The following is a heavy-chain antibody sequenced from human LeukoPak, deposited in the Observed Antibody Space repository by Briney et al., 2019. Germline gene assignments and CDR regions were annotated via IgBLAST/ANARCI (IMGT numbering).Heavy chain of an antibody. CDR3: ARAGYFDWLSSNPDAFDI. J-gene: IGHJ3*02. V-gene: IGHV4-59*01. CDR1: GGSISSYY. CDR2: IYYSGST. D-gene: IGHD3-9*01. Sequence: SETLSLTCTVSGGSISSYYWSWIRQPSGKGLEWIGYIYYSGSTNYNPSLKSRVTISVDTSKNQFSLKLSSVTAADTAVYYCARAGYFDWLSSNPDAFDIWGQGTMVTVSS.